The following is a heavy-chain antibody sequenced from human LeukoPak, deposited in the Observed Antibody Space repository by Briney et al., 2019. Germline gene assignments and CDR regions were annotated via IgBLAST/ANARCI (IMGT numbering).Heavy chain of an antibody. CDR1: GGTFSSYA. V-gene: IGHV1-69*13. CDR2: IIPIFGTA. Sequence: SVKVSCKASGGTFSSYAISWVLQAPGQGLEWMGGIIPIFGTANYAQKFQGRVTITADESTSTAYMELSSLRSEDTAVYYCARTRYGGSYYLSYYYYMDVWGKGTTVTVSS. D-gene: IGHD1-26*01. CDR3: ARTRYGGSYYLSYYYYMDV. J-gene: IGHJ6*03.